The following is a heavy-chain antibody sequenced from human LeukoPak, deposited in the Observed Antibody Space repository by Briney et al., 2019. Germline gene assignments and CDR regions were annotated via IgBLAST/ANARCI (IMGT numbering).Heavy chain of an antibody. CDR3: ARGPNLGKAGGWFDYYYYYGMDV. D-gene: IGHD6-19*01. V-gene: IGHV3-53*01. J-gene: IGHJ6*02. Sequence: GGSLRLSCAASGFTVSSNYMSWVRQAPGKGLEWVSVIYSGGSTYYADSVKGRFTISRDNSKNTLYLQMNSLRAEDTAVYYCARGPNLGKAGGWFDYYYYYGMDVWGQGTTVTVSS. CDR2: IYSGGST. CDR1: GFTVSSNY.